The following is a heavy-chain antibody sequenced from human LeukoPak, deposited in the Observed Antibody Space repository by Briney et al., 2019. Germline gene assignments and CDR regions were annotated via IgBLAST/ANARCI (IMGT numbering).Heavy chain of an antibody. CDR2: INPSGGST. D-gene: IGHD2-15*01. V-gene: IGHV1-46*01. J-gene: IGHJ4*02. Sequence: ASVKVSCKASGYTFTIYYMHWVRQAPAQGLEWMGIINPSGGSTSYAQKFQGRVTMTRDMSTSTVYMELSSLRAEDTAVYYCARGRGYCSGGSCYFYYFDYWGQGTLVTVSS. CDR3: ARGRGYCSGGSCYFYYFDY. CDR1: GYTFTIYY.